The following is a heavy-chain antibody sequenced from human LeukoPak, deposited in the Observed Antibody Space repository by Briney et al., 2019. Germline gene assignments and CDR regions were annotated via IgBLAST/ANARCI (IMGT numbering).Heavy chain of an antibody. D-gene: IGHD3-3*01. Sequence: GGSLRLSCATSGFTFSSYSMNWVRQAPGKGLEWVSSISSSSSYIYYADSVKGRFTISRDNAKNSLYLQMNSLRAEDTAVYYCARDEIKDDFWSGYWRYYYYYMDVWGKGTTVTVSS. J-gene: IGHJ6*03. CDR1: GFTFSSYS. V-gene: IGHV3-21*01. CDR2: ISSSSSYI. CDR3: ARDEIKDDFWSGYWRYYYYYMDV.